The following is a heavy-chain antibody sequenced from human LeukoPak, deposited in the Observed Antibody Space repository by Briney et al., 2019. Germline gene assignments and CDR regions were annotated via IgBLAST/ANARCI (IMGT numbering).Heavy chain of an antibody. J-gene: IGHJ4*02. Sequence: SETLSLTCTVSGDSISNYFWGWIRQPPGKGLEWIGDIYYGGTTSYNSSLRSRVTISADTSKNQLSLNLKSVTTADTAVYYCARMSCSGGSCYDEYWGQGTLVTVSS. CDR2: IYYGGTT. CDR3: ARMSCSGGSCYDEY. V-gene: IGHV4-59*01. CDR1: GDSISNYF. D-gene: IGHD2-15*01.